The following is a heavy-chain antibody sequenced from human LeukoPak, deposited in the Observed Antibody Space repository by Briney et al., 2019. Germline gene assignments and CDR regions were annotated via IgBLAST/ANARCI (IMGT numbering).Heavy chain of an antibody. D-gene: IGHD3-3*02. J-gene: IGHJ4*02. CDR1: GYTFTSYD. CDR2: ISAYNGNT. V-gene: IGHV1-18*01. CDR3: ARNHFQKDDY. Sequence: ASVKVSCKASGYTFTSYDINWVRQAPGQGLEWMGWISAYNGNTNYAQKLQGRVTMATDTSTSTAYMELRSLRSDDTAVYYCARNHFQKDDYWGQGTLVTVSS.